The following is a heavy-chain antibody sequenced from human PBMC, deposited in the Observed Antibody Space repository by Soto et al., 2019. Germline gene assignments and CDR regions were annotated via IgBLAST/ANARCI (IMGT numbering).Heavy chain of an antibody. V-gene: IGHV3-23*01. D-gene: IGHD6-6*01. CDR3: AKDPYSSSSPNWFDP. CDR2: ISGSGGST. CDR1: GFTFSSYA. Sequence: EVQLLESGGGLVQPGGSLRLSCAASGFTFSSYAMRWVRQAPGKGLEWVSAISGSGGSTYYADSVKGRFTISRDNSKNTLYLQMNSLRAEDTAVYYCAKDPYSSSSPNWFDPWGQGTLVTVSS. J-gene: IGHJ5*02.